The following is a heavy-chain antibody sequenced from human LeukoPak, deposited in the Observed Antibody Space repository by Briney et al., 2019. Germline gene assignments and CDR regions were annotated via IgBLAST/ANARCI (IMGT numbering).Heavy chain of an antibody. Sequence: PGGSLRLSCAASGFIFSNYAMEWVRQAPGEGLEWVSSISSGGSYIYYADSVKGRFTISRDDAKNSLYLQMNSLTAEDTALYYCARLFGGGYGKYYFDFWGQGTLVTVSS. J-gene: IGHJ4*02. CDR2: ISSGGSYI. CDR1: GFIFSNYA. CDR3: ARLFGGGYGKYYFDF. V-gene: IGHV3-21*01. D-gene: IGHD3-22*01.